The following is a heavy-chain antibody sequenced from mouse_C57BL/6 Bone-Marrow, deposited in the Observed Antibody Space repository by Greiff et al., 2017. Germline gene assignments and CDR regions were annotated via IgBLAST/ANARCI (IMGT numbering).Heavy chain of an antibody. CDR1: GYTFTEYT. CDR3: ARHASNCYAMDY. D-gene: IGHD4-1*01. Sequence: VQRVESGAELVKPGALVKLSCKASGYTFTEYTIHWVKQRSGQGLEWIGWFYPGSGSIKYNEKFKDKATLTADKSSSTVYMELSRLTSEDSAVYFCARHASNCYAMDYWGQGTSVTVSS. V-gene: IGHV1-62-2*01. CDR2: FYPGSGSI. J-gene: IGHJ4*01.